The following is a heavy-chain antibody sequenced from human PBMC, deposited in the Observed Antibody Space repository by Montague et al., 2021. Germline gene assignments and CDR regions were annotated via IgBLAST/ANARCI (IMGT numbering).Heavy chain of an antibody. Sequence: SLRLSCAASGFTFSNYAMNWVRQAPGKGLAWVSGILTSGCITYYAYSAQGRFTISIDNSKNTLYLQMNSLRAEDTAVYYCAKDPNKMTPVTTGWDCWGQGTLVTVSS. D-gene: IGHD4-17*01. J-gene: IGHJ4*02. V-gene: IGHV3-23*01. CDR1: GFTFSNYA. CDR2: ILTSGCIT. CDR3: AKDPNKMTPVTTGWDC.